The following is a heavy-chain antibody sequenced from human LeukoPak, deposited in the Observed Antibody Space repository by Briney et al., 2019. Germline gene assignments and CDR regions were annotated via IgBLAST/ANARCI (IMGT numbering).Heavy chain of an antibody. J-gene: IGHJ4*02. CDR3: AKDATYYYDSSGYHALGYFDY. D-gene: IGHD3-22*01. CDR2: ISGSGGST. V-gene: IGHV3-23*01. Sequence: GRSLRLSCAASGFTFSHYGMHWVRQAPGKGLEWVSAISGSGGSTYYADSVKGRFTISGDNSKNTLYLQMNSLRAEDTAVYYCAKDATYYYDSSGYHALGYFDYWGQGTLVTVSS. CDR1: GFTFSHYG.